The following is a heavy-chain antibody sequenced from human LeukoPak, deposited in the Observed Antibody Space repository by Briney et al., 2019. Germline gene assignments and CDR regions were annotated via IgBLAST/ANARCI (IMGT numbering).Heavy chain of an antibody. CDR3: ARGSTSCCYGNWFDP. CDR1: GYSISSGYC. J-gene: IGHJ5*02. Sequence: SETLSLTCAVSGYSISSGYCWGWIRQPPGKGLEWIGSIYHSGSTYYNPSLKSRVTISVDTSKNQFSLKLSSVTAADTAVYYCARGSTSCCYGNWFDPWGQGTLVTVSS. V-gene: IGHV4-38-2*01. CDR2: IYHSGST. D-gene: IGHD2-2*01.